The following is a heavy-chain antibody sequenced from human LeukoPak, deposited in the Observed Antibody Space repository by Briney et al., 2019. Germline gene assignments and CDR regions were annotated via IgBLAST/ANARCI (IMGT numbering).Heavy chain of an antibody. CDR3: AIKGYCSSTSCYWYYYGMDV. J-gene: IGHJ6*02. CDR2: IIPIFGTA. D-gene: IGHD2-2*01. Sequence: SVKVSCKASGGTFSSYAISWVRQAPGQGLEWMGGIIPIFGTANYAQKFQGRVTITADESTSTAYMELSSLRSEDTAVYYCAIKGYCSSTSCYWYYYGMDVWGQGTTVTVSS. CDR1: GGTFSSYA. V-gene: IGHV1-69*13.